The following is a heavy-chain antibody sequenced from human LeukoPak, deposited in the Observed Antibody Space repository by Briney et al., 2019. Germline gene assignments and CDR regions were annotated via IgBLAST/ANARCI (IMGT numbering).Heavy chain of an antibody. J-gene: IGHJ4*02. CDR1: SGSISSYY. Sequence: SETLSLTCIVSSGSISSYYLTWIRQPPGKGLEWIGYIHYSGNTKYNPSLKSRVTISIDTSKNQFSLKLRSVTAADTAVYYCARLYGNYQNYFDYWGQGTLVTVSS. V-gene: IGHV4-59*12. D-gene: IGHD1-7*01. CDR2: IHYSGNT. CDR3: ARLYGNYQNYFDY.